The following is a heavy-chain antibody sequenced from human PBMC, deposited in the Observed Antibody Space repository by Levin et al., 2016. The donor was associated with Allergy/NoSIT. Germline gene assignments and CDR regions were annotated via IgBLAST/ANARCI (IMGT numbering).Heavy chain of an antibody. CDR2: MYYSGNN. D-gene: IGHD2-15*01. V-gene: IGHV4-31*02. Sequence: WIRQPPGKGLEWIAYMYYSGNNQYNPSLKSRLIISVDMSKNQFSLKLNSVTDADTAVYYCARAPSGGSAHHEVWGQGTLVTVSS. CDR3: ARAPSGGSAHHEV. J-gene: IGHJ4*02.